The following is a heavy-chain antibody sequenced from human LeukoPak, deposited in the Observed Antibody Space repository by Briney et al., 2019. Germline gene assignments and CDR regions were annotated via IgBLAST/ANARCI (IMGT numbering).Heavy chain of an antibody. D-gene: IGHD3-3*01. CDR1: GFTLSISA. V-gene: IGHV3-23*01. CDR3: IRVPY. CDR2: ISISGST. Sequence: PGGSLRLSCAASGFTLSISALSWVRQAPGKGLEWVSVISISGSTYYADSVKGRFTISRDNAKNTLYLQMNSLRAEDTAVYYCIRVPYWGQGALVTVSS. J-gene: IGHJ4*02.